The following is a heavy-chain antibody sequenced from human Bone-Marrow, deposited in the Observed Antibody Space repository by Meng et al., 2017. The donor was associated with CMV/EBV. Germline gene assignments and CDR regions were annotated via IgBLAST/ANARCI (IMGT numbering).Heavy chain of an antibody. CDR3: ARDVVGAVGYFDY. Sequence: VRLVHSGGGGKKPGASGKVSCKASGYTFTSYYMHWVRQAPGQGLEWMGWINPNSGGTNYAQKFQGRVTMTRDTSISTAYMELSRLRSDDTAVYYCARDVVGAVGYFDYWGQGTLVTVSS. CDR1: GYTFTSYY. V-gene: IGHV1-2*02. CDR2: INPNSGGT. D-gene: IGHD1-26*01. J-gene: IGHJ4*02.